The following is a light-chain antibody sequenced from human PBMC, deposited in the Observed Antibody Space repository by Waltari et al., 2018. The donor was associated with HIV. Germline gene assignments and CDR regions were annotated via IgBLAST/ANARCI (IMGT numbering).Light chain of an antibody. CDR3: QQYNNWPPSYT. Sequence: EIVMTQSPATLSVSPGERATLSCRASQSVSSNLAWYQQKPGQAPRLLIYGASTRATCSPSRFSVSGSGTEFTLTISSLQSEDFAVYYCQQYNNWPPSYTFGQGTKLEIK. J-gene: IGKJ2*01. CDR2: GAS. V-gene: IGKV3-15*01. CDR1: QSVSSN.